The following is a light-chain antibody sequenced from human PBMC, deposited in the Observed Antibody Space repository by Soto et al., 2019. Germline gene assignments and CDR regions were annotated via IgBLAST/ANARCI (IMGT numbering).Light chain of an antibody. V-gene: IGLV2-11*01. CDR3: CSYAGSYTVV. J-gene: IGLJ2*01. CDR2: DVS. CDR1: SSDVGGYNY. Sequence: QSVLTQPRSVSGSPGQSVTISCTGTSSDVGGYNYVSWYQQHPGKAPKLMIYDVSKRPSGVPDRFSGSKSGNTASLTISGLQAEDEADSYCCSYAGSYTVVFGGGTKVTVL.